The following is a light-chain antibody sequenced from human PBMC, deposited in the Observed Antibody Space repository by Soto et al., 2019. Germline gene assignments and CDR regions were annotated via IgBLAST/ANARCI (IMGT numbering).Light chain of an antibody. Sequence: QSALTQPASVSGSPGQSITLSCTGTSSDVGGYNYVSWYQQHPGKAPKLMIYEVSNRPSGVPDRFSGSKSGNTASLTVSGLQAEDEADYYCSSYAGSSNVFGTGTKLTVL. CDR1: SSDVGGYNY. J-gene: IGLJ1*01. CDR2: EVS. V-gene: IGLV2-8*01. CDR3: SSYAGSSNV.